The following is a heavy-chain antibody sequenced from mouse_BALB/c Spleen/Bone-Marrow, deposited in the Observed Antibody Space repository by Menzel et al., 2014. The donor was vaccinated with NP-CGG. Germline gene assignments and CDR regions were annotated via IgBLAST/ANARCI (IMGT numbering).Heavy chain of an antibody. CDR3: AXXXXXXXXXXX. Sequence: EVKLQESGPDLVKPSQSLSLTCTVTGYSITSGYSWHWIRQFPGNKLEWMGXIHYSGSTNYNPSLKSRISITRDTSKNQFFLQLNXXXXXDXATYYCAXXXXXXXXXXXWXQGTTLTVSS. V-gene: IGHV3-1*02. CDR1: GYSITSGYS. CDR2: IHYSGST. J-gene: IGHJ2*01.